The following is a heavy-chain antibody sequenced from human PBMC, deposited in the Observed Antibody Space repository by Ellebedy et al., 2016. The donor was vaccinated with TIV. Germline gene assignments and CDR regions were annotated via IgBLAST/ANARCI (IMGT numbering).Heavy chain of an antibody. CDR2: IIPILGIA. V-gene: IGHV1-69*04. CDR1: GGTFSSYA. J-gene: IGHJ6*02. Sequence: ASVKVSCKASGGTFSSYAISWVRQAPGQGLEWMGRIIPILGIANYAQKFQGRVTITADKSTSTAYMELSSLRSEDTAVYYCARVAWSCGYYYYYGMDVWGQGTTVTVSS. CDR3: ARVAWSCGYYYYYGMDV. D-gene: IGHD1-26*01.